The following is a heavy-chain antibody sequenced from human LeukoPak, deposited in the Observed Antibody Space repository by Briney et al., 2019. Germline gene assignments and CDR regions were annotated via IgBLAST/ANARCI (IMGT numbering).Heavy chain of an antibody. J-gene: IGHJ4*02. CDR1: GGSISSSNYY. CDR2: VYHSGST. D-gene: IGHD6-19*01. Sequence: SETLSLTCTVSGGSISSSNYYWGWVRQPPGTGLEWIGSVYHSGSTYYNPSLKSRVTISEDTSKNQFSLKLSSVTAADTAVYYCARLQFLYSSADSYFDYSGQGTLVTVSS. CDR3: ARLQFLYSSADSYFDY. V-gene: IGHV4-39*01.